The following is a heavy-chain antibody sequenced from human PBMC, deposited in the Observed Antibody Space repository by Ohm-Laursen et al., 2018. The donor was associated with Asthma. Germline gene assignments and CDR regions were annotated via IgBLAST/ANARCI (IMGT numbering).Heavy chain of an antibody. CDR2: GGSYYDGGLK. CDR1: GFTFRSYA. J-gene: IGHJ4*02. D-gene: IGHD5-24*01. CDR3: ARVAGMATSSRFFDY. Sequence: SLRLSCTASGFTFRSYAMHWVRQAPGKGLEWVAVGGSYYDGGLKYYADSVNGRFTVSRDDSKNTLYLQMNSLRAEDTAVYYCARVAGMATSSRFFDYWGQGTLVTVSS. V-gene: IGHV3-30-3*01.